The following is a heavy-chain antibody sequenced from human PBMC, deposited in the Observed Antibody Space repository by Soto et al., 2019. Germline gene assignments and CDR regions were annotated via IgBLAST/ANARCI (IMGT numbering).Heavy chain of an antibody. J-gene: IGHJ5*02. CDR3: ARGADNSYNWFDP. CDR1: GGSISSGGFY. D-gene: IGHD3-9*01. CDR2: ISYSGST. V-gene: IGHV4-31*03. Sequence: LSLTCTVSGGSISSGGFYWNWLRQHPGKGLEWIGYISYSGSTYDNPSLRSRLTLSVDTSRNQFSLRLSSVTAADTALYYCARGADNSYNWFDPWGQGTLVTVSS.